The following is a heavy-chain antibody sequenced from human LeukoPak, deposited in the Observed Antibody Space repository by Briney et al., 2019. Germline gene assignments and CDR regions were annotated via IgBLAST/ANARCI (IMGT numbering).Heavy chain of an antibody. CDR1: GFTFSDYY. CDR3: ARCDDTAMDNFDY. D-gene: IGHD5-18*01. V-gene: IGHV3-11*01. CDR2: ISSSGSTI. J-gene: IGHJ4*02. Sequence: GGSLRLSCAASGFTFSDYYMSWIRQAPGKGLEWVSYISSSGSTIYYADSVKGRFTISRDNAKNSLYLQMNSLRAEDTAVYYCARCDDTAMDNFDYWGQGTLVTVSS.